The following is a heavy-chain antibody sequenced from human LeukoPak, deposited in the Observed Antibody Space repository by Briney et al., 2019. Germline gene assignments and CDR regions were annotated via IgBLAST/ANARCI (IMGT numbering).Heavy chain of an antibody. CDR2: ISDIGSI. D-gene: IGHD2/OR15-2a*01. Sequence: SETLSLTCTVSGGSISSYYWSWIRQPQGKGLEWMAYISDIGSINYNPSLKSRVTISLDTSKNQFSLKLSSVTAADTAVYYCAGHHPRNTVDFWGQGTLVTVSS. V-gene: IGHV4-59*08. CDR1: GGSISSYY. J-gene: IGHJ4*02. CDR3: AGHHPRNTVDF.